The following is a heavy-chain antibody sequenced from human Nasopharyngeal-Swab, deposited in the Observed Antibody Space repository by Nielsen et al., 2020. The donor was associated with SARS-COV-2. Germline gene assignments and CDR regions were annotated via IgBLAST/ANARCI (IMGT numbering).Heavy chain of an antibody. Sequence: WIRQPPGKGLEWVGHIKNDVKTAECAAHVKGRFTISRDDSENMVYLQMNSLASDDTAVYYCTVRVVITNQYWGQGTLVTVSS. V-gene: IGHV3-15*01. J-gene: IGHJ4*02. CDR3: TVRVVITNQY. CDR2: IKNDVKTA. D-gene: IGHD2-21*01.